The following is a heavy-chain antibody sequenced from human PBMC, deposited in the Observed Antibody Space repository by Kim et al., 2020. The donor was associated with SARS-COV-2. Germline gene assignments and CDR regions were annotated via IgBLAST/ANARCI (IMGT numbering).Heavy chain of an antibody. Sequence: GSVQGRFTHARDNSKSTLYLQMNSLGAEDTAVYYCAKVHYYVSGSGYPENWGQGTLVTVSS. D-gene: IGHD3-10*01. V-gene: IGHV3-23*03. CDR3: AKVHYYVSGSGYPEN. J-gene: IGHJ4*02.